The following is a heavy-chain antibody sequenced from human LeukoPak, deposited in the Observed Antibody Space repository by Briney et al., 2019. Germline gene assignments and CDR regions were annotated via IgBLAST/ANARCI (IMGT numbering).Heavy chain of an antibody. D-gene: IGHD2-15*01. CDR1: AFSFSNFA. Sequence: GGSLRLSCAGSAFSFSNFAMHWVRQAPGKGLEWVAVISVEGAHTYYANSVRGRFTISRDDSKNTLYLQMNSLRAGDTAVYYCAALPLGDCSGGSCDYWGQGTLVTVSS. CDR2: ISVEGAHT. V-gene: IGHV3-30-3*01. J-gene: IGHJ4*02. CDR3: AALPLGDCSGGSCDY.